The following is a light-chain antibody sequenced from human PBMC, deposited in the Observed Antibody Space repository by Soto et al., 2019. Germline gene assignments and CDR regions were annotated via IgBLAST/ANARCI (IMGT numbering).Light chain of an antibody. J-gene: IGKJ4*01. V-gene: IGKV3D-15*01. Sequence: EIVMTQSPATLSVSPGERATLSCRASQSVSSNLAWYQQKPGQAPRLLLYGASSRATGIPDRFSGSGSGTEFTLTITSLQSEDFAVYYCHQYNNWPLTFGGGTKVEIK. CDR3: HQYNNWPLT. CDR1: QSVSSN. CDR2: GAS.